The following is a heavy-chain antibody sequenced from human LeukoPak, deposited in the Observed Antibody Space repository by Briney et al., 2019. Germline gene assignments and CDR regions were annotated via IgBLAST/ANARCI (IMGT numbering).Heavy chain of an antibody. V-gene: IGHV1-8*01. CDR1: GYTFTNYD. CDR2: MNPKNGNT. J-gene: IGHJ3*02. D-gene: IGHD3-3*01. Sequence: ASVKVSCKASGYTFTNYDINWVRQATGQGLEWMGWMNPKNGNTGYAQKFQGRVTMTRNTSISTAYMELSSLRSEDTAVYYCARGRFMYYDFWSGPDAFDIWGQGTMVTVSS. CDR3: ARGRFMYYDFWSGPDAFDI.